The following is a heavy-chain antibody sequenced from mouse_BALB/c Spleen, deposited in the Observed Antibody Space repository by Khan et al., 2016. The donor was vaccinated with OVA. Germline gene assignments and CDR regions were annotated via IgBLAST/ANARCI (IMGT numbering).Heavy chain of an antibody. CDR2: IDPSTGHT. CDR3: ARRGLYGSFAY. Sequence: VQLQQSGAELAKPGASVKMSCKASGYTFTTYWMHWVKQRHGQGLEWIGYIDPSTGHTEYNQKFKDKATLTKDKSSSTAYMPLSSLTSEDSAVXYCARRGLYGSFAYWGQGTLVTVSA. D-gene: IGHD1-1*02. CDR1: GYTFTTYW. J-gene: IGHJ3*01. V-gene: IGHV1-7*01.